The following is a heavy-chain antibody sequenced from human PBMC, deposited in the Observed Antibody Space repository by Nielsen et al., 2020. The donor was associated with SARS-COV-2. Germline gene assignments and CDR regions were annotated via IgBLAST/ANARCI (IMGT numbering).Heavy chain of an antibody. CDR3: ARGYSSSNNQGYYYYGMDV. Sequence: GGSLRLSCAASGFTFSSYEMNWVCQAPGKGLEWVSYISSSGSTIYYADSVKGRFTISRDNAKNSLYLQMNSLRAEDTAVYYCARGYSSSNNQGYYYYGMDVWGQGTTVTVSS. J-gene: IGHJ6*02. CDR1: GFTFSSYE. V-gene: IGHV3-48*03. CDR2: ISSSGSTI. D-gene: IGHD6-13*01.